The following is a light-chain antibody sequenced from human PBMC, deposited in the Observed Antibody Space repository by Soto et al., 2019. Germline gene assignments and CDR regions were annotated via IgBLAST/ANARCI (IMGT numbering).Light chain of an antibody. CDR2: EVS. V-gene: IGLV2-8*01. Sequence: QSALTRPPSASGSPGQSVTISCTGTSSDVGGYNYVSWYQQHPGKAPKLMVFEVSRRPSGVPDRFSGSKFGNTASLTVSGLQAEDEADYYCASYGGNNNLLFGGGTKLTVL. CDR1: SSDVGGYNY. J-gene: IGLJ2*01. CDR3: ASYGGNNNLL.